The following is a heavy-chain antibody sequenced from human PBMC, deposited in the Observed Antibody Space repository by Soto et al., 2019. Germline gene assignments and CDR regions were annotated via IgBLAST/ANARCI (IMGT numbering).Heavy chain of an antibody. J-gene: IGHJ3*02. D-gene: IGHD3-22*01. V-gene: IGHV3-30-3*01. CDR2: ISYDGSNK. CDR1: GFTFSSYS. Sequence: GGSLRLSCAASGFTFSSYSIHWVRQAPCKGLEWVAVISYDGSNKYYADSVKGRFTISRDNSKNTLYLQMNSLRAEDTAVYYCAREDYDSSGYYPRAFDISGQGKMVAVSS. CDR3: AREDYDSSGYYPRAFDI.